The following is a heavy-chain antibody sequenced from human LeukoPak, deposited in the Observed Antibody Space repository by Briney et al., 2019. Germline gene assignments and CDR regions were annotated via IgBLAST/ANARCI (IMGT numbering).Heavy chain of an antibody. CDR3: AKDRAFGVVPAAPVDY. D-gene: IGHD2-2*01. CDR1: GFTFSSYA. V-gene: IGHV3-23*01. Sequence: GGSLRLSCAASGFTFSSYAMSWVRQAPGKGLEWVSAISRSGGSTYYAESVKGRFTISRDNSKSTLYLQMNSLRSEDTAVYYCAKDRAFGVVPAAPVDYWGQGTLVTVSS. CDR2: ISRSGGST. J-gene: IGHJ4*02.